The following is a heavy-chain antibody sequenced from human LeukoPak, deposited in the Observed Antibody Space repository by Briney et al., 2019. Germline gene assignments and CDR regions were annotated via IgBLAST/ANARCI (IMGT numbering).Heavy chain of an antibody. J-gene: IGHJ4*02. V-gene: IGHV1-18*01. CDR2: ISAYNGNT. CDR1: GYTFTSYG. D-gene: IGHD2-2*01. Sequence: ASVKVSCKASGYTFTSYGISWVRQAPGQGLEWMGWISAYNGNTNYAQKLQGRVTMTTDTSTSTAYMELRSLRSEDTAVYYCARDRESGYCSSTSCPHFDYWGQGTLVTVSS. CDR3: ARDRESGYCSSTSCPHFDY.